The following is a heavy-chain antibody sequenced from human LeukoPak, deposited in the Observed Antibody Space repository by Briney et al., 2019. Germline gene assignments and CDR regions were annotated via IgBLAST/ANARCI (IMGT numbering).Heavy chain of an antibody. J-gene: IGHJ4*02. D-gene: IGHD3-9*01. CDR2: IIPIFGTA. CDR3: AKADYDILTGYYHPFDY. Sequence: GASVKVSCKASGGTFSSYAISWVRQAPGQGLEWMGGIIPIFGTANYAQKFQGRVTITADKSTSTAYMELSSLRAEDTAVYYCAKADYDILTGYYHPFDYWGQGTLVTVSS. CDR1: GGTFSSYA. V-gene: IGHV1-69*06.